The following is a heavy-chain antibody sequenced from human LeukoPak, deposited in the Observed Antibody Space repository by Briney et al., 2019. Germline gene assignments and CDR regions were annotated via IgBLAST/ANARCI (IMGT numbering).Heavy chain of an antibody. CDR1: GGSISSSSYD. CDR3: ARHYIGYCSSTSCYTFDY. D-gene: IGHD2-2*02. CDR2: IYYSGST. J-gene: IGHJ4*02. V-gene: IGHV4-39*01. Sequence: PSETLSLTCTVSGGSISSSSYDWGWIRQPPGKGLEWIGSIYYSGSTYYNPSLKSRVTISVDTSKNQFSLKLSSVTAADTAVYYCARHYIGYCSSTSCYTFDYGGQGTLVTVSS.